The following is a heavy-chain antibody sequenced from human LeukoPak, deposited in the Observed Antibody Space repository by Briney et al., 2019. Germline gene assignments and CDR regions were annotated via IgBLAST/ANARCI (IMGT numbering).Heavy chain of an antibody. CDR2: IYYSGST. D-gene: IGHD4-11*01. J-gene: IGHJ4*02. CDR1: GGSISSYY. V-gene: IGHV4-59*01. Sequence: PLETLFLTCTVSGGSISSYYWSWIRQPPGQGLEWIGYIYYSGSTNYNPSLKSRVTISVDTSKNQFSLKLSSVTAADTAVYYCARVARYSIFDYWGQGTLVTVSS. CDR3: ARVARYSIFDY.